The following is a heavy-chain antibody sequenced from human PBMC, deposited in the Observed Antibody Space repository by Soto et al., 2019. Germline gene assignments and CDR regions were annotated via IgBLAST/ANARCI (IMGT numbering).Heavy chain of an antibody. CDR2: IWYDGSNT. CDR1: GFTFSSYA. Sequence: QVQLVESGGGVVQPGRSLRLSCAASGFTFSSYAMHWVRQAPGKGLEWVGFIWYDGSNTFYAESVKGRFTISRDNSKNTVYLQINAPGAEDTAVYYCARDFSMVIGAPGYWGQGTLVTVSS. D-gene: IGHD5-12*01. V-gene: IGHV3-33*01. CDR3: ARDFSMVIGAPGY. J-gene: IGHJ4*02.